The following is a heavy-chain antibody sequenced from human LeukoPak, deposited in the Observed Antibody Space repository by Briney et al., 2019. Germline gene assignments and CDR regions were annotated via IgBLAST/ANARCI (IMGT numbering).Heavy chain of an antibody. D-gene: IGHD1-26*01. Sequence: SETLSLTCTVSGGSISSSSYYWGWIRQPPGKGLEWIGSIYCSGSTYYNPSLKRRITISVDTSKNQYSLKLSLVTAAAAAVYYCAGESADSGSYPMDYWGQGTLVTVSS. CDR3: AGESADSGSYPMDY. V-gene: IGHV4-39*07. CDR1: GGSISSSSYY. CDR2: IYCSGST. J-gene: IGHJ4*02.